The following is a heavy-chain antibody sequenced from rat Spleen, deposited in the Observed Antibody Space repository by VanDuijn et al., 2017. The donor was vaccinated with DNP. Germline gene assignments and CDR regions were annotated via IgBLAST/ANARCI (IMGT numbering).Heavy chain of an antibody. Sequence: EVQLQESGPGLVKPSHSLSLTCSVTGFSITTNYWGWIRKFPGNKMEWMGYISYSGYTIYNPSLKSRISITRDTSKNQFFLQLNSVTTEDTATYYCARWSRYFDYWGQGVMVTVSS. CDR1: GFSITTNY. CDR2: ISYSGYT. J-gene: IGHJ2*01. CDR3: ARWSRYFDY. V-gene: IGHV3-1*01.